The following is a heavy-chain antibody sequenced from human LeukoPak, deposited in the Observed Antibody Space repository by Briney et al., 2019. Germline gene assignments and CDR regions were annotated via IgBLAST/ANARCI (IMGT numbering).Heavy chain of an antibody. CDR2: IWCDGSNK. V-gene: IGHV3-33*01. D-gene: IGHD1-26*01. CDR1: GFTFSSYG. J-gene: IGHJ5*02. Sequence: GGSLRLSCAASGFTFSSYGMHWVRQAPGKGLEWVAVIWCDGSNKYYADSVKGRFTISRDNSKNTLYLQMNSLRAEDTAVYYCARDPISRSLSPYNWFDPWGQGTLVTVSS. CDR3: ARDPISRSLSPYNWFDP.